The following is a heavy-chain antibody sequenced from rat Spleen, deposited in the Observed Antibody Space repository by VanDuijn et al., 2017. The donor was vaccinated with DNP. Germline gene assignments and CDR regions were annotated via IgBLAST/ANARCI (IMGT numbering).Heavy chain of an antibody. D-gene: IGHD1-2*01. CDR1: GFTFSDYA. CDR3: ARLIAAGWYFDF. CDR2: ISYDGSRT. V-gene: IGHV5-17*01. Sequence: EVQLVESGGGLVQPGRSLKLSCAASGFTFSDYAMAWVRQAPKKGLEWVATISYDGSRTYYRDSVKGRFTISRDNAKSTLYLQMDSLRSEDTATYYCARLIAAGWYFDFWGPGTMVTVSS. J-gene: IGHJ1*01.